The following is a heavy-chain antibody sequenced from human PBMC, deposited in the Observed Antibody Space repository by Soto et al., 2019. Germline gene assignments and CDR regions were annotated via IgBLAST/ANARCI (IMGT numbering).Heavy chain of an antibody. D-gene: IGHD3-22*01. V-gene: IGHV1-69*06. CDR1: GGTFSSYA. Sequence: SVKVSCKASGGTFSSYAISWVRQAPGQGLEWMGGIIPIFGTANYAQKFQGRVTITADKSTSTAYMELSSLRSEDTAVYYCARDPYYYDSSGYYSYAFDIWGQGTMVTVSS. CDR3: ARDPYYYDSSGYYSYAFDI. CDR2: IIPIFGTA. J-gene: IGHJ3*02.